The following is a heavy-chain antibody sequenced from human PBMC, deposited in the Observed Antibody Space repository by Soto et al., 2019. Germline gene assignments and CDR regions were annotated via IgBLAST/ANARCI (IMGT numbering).Heavy chain of an antibody. CDR2: INSDGSGT. J-gene: IGHJ4*02. V-gene: IGHV3-74*01. CDR3: VTAGEGYVAS. CDR1: GFTFSSSW. Sequence: EVQLVESGGDLVQPGGSLRLSCAASGFTFSSSWMHWVRQTPGKGLVWVSRINSDGSGTVYADSVKGRFTISKDIAKNTMYLQMNVLRAEDTAVYYCVTAGEGYVASWGPGPLVNVSS. D-gene: IGHD3-10*01.